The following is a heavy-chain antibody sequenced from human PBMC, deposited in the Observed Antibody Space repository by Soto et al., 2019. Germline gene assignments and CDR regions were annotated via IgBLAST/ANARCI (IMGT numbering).Heavy chain of an antibody. D-gene: IGHD3-22*01. CDR2: ISGSGGST. V-gene: IGHV3-23*01. J-gene: IGHJ3*02. Sequence: QTGGSLRLSCAASGFTFSSYAMSWVRQAPGKGLEWVSAISGSGGSTYYADSVKGRFTISRDNSKNTLYLQMNSLRAEDTAVYYCAKDKGGITMIVVVITGPGYDAFDIWGQGTMVTVSS. CDR3: AKDKGGITMIVVVITGPGYDAFDI. CDR1: GFTFSSYA.